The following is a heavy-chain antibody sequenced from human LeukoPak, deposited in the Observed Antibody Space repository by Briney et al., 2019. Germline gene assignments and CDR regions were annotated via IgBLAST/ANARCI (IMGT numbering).Heavy chain of an antibody. CDR1: GFTFSGYS. J-gene: IGHJ3*02. D-gene: IGHD3-16*01. V-gene: IGHV3-48*04. CDR3: ARTLDTRLVRAFDI. Sequence: GGSLRLSCAASGFTFSGYSMNWVRQAPGKGLEWVSHISNSGSTTYYADSVKGRFTIARDNAENSLYLQMNSLTGADMAVYYCARTLDTRLVRAFDIWGQGTTVTVSS. CDR2: ISNSGSTT.